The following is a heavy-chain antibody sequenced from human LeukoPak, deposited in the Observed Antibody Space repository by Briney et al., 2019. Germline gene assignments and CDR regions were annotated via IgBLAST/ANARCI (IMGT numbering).Heavy chain of an antibody. J-gene: IGHJ4*02. CDR3: ARDPLGGGSDFDY. CDR1: GYTFPSYF. CDR2: INPTGGST. D-gene: IGHD1-26*01. V-gene: IGHV1-46*01. Sequence: ASVKVSCKASGYTFPSYFMHWVRQAPGQGLEWMGIINPTGGSTTYAQKFQGRVTMTRDTSTSTVYMELSSLRSDDTAVYYCARDPLGGGSDFDYWGQGTLVTVSS.